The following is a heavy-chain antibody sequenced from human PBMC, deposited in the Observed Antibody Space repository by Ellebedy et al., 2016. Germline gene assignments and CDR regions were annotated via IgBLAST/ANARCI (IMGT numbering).Heavy chain of an antibody. D-gene: IGHD3-16*01. CDR3: ASLGLPDYSAFDI. CDR2: INHSGST. V-gene: IGHV4-34*01. Sequence: SETLSLTCAVYGGSFSGYYWSWIRQPPGKGLEWIGEINHSGSTNYNPSLKSRVTISVDTSKNQFSLNLSSVTAADTAVYYCASLGLPDYSAFDIWGQGTMVTVSS. J-gene: IGHJ3*02. CDR1: GGSFSGYY.